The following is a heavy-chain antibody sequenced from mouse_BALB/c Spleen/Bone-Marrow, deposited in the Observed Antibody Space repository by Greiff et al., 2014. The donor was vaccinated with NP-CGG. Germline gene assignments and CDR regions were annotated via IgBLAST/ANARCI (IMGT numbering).Heavy chain of an antibody. J-gene: IGHJ4*01. D-gene: IGHD2-4*01. Sequence: VQVVESGAELVRPGTSVKVSCKGSGYAFTNYLIEWVKQRPGQGLEWIGVINSGSGGTKYNEKFKGKATLTADKSSSTAYMQLSSLTSDDSAVYFCARAITDAMDYWGQGTSVTVSS. CDR3: ARAITDAMDY. V-gene: IGHV1-54*01. CDR2: INSGSGGT. CDR1: GYAFTNYL.